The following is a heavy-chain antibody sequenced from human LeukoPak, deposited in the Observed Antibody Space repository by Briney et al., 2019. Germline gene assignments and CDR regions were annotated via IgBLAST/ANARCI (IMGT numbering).Heavy chain of an antibody. Sequence: GGSLRLSCAASGFTFTTYAMSWVRQAPGKGLEWVSGISGSGGSIYYADSVKGRFTISRDNSKNTLYLQMNSLRAEDTAVYYCAKDLDYGSGSPYYFDYWGQGTLVTVSS. V-gene: IGHV3-23*01. D-gene: IGHD3-10*01. CDR3: AKDLDYGSGSPYYFDY. CDR2: ISGSGGSI. J-gene: IGHJ4*02. CDR1: GFTFTTYA.